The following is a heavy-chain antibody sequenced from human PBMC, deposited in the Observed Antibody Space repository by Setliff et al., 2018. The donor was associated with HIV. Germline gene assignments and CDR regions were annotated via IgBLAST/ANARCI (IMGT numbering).Heavy chain of an antibody. J-gene: IGHJ6*02. CDR3: ARDVEHMMDV. V-gene: IGHV1-18*01. CDR1: GYSFINYG. CDR2: ISTFNGDT. Sequence: GASVKVSCKASGYSFINYGINWVRQAPGQGLEWMGWISTFNGDTNFAQKFQGRVSMTTETSTTTAYLELRDLRFDDTAVYYCARDVEHMMDVWGQGTTVTVSS.